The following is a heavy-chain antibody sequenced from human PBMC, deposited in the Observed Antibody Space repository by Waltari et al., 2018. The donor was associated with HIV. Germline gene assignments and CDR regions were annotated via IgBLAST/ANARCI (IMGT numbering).Heavy chain of an antibody. CDR3: VRDNHDFWSGHYFDS. V-gene: IGHV3-11*01. Sequence: QVQLVESGGGLVTPGGSLTPSCAASGVTFSESYMSWIRQAPGKGLEWLSYISSSGGTTYYAESVRGRFTISRDSAKHSLFLQMNSLRAEDTAVYYCVRDNHDFWSGHYFDSWGQGTLVTVSS. J-gene: IGHJ4*02. CDR1: GVTFSESY. CDR2: ISSSGGTT. D-gene: IGHD3-3*01.